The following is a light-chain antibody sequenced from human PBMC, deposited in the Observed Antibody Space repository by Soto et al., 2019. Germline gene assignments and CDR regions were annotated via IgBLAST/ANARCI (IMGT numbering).Light chain of an antibody. J-gene: IGKJ1*01. V-gene: IGKV3-20*01. Sequence: EIVLTQSPGTLSLSPGERATLSCRASQSVSSSSLAWYQQKPGQAPRLLISGASSRAADTPARFSGSGSGTEFTLTISSLQSEDFAVYCCQQYYKLPWTFGQGTKVDIK. CDR3: QQYYKLPWT. CDR1: QSVSSSS. CDR2: GAS.